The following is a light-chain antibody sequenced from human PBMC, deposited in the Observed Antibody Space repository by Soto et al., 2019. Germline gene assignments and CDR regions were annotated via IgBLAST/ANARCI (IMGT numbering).Light chain of an antibody. J-gene: IGKJ1*01. V-gene: IGKV3-15*01. Sequence: EIVLTQSPGTLSLSPGERATLSCRASQTVIHNYLAWHQQKPGQTPRLLVYGASTRATGIPARFSGSGSGTEFTLTISSLQSEDFAVYYCQQYNNWLKTFGQGTKVDIK. CDR2: GAS. CDR1: QTVIHN. CDR3: QQYNNWLKT.